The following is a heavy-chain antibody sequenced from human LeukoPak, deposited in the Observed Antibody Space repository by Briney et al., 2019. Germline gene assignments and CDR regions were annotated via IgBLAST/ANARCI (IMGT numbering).Heavy chain of an antibody. D-gene: IGHD6-19*01. J-gene: IGHJ6*02. CDR3: ARKHWQWLEGMDV. CDR2: ISYDGSNQ. V-gene: IGHV3-30*04. CDR1: GFTFSTYP. Sequence: GGSLRLSCAASGFTFSTYPMHWVRQAPGKGLEWVAVISYDGSNQYYADSVEGRFTISRDNSKNTLYLQMNSLRAEDTALYYCARKHWQWLEGMDVWGQGTTVTVS.